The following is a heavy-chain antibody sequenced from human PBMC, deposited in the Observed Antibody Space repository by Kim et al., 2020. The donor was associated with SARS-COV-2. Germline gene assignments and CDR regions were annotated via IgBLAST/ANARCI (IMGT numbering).Heavy chain of an antibody. CDR3: AREDKVYYYDMRFDY. V-gene: IGHV3-33*01. Sequence: GGSLRLSCAASGFTFSSYGMHWVRQAPGKGLEWVAVIWYDGSNKYYADSVKGRFTISRDNSKNTLYLQMNSLRAEDTAVYYCAREDKVYYYDMRFDYWGQGTLVTVSS. CDR2: IWYDGSNK. J-gene: IGHJ4*02. CDR1: GFTFSSYG. D-gene: IGHD3-22*01.